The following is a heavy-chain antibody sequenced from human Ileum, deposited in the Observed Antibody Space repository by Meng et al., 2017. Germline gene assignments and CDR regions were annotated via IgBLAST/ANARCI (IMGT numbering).Heavy chain of an antibody. CDR3: GRATEEYGHSRFFDY. J-gene: IGHJ4*02. CDR1: GGSISSSSFH. V-gene: IGHV4-39*07. CDR2: IYYNGKT. D-gene: IGHD5-24*01. Sequence: LRLQGSGPGRVKLSETLSPTCIVSGGSISSSSFHWGWIRQPPGKGLEWIGTIYYNGKTYFNPSLKSRVTISVDTSKNQFSLKLSSVTAADTAVFYCGRATEEYGHSRFFDYWGQGTLVTVSS.